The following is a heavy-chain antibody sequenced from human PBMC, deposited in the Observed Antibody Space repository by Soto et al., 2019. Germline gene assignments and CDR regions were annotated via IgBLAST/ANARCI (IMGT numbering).Heavy chain of an antibody. CDR1: GYTFTSCD. Sequence: ASVKVSCKASGYTFTSCDSTWVRQATGQGLEWMGWMNPNSGNTGYAQKFQGRVTMTRNTSISTAYMELSSLRSEDTALYYCARAYTWGIAVAGTWGQGTLVTVSS. CDR2: MNPNSGNT. V-gene: IGHV1-8*01. CDR3: ARAYTWGIAVAGT. D-gene: IGHD6-19*01. J-gene: IGHJ4*02.